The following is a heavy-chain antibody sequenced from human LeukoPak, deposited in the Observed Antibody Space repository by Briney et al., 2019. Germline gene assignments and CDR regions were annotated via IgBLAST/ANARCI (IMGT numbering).Heavy chain of an antibody. CDR1: GFTFSSYC. Sequence: GGSLRLSWPAAGFTFSSYCMHWVRQAPGKGLEWVAFISYDGSNKYYTDSVKGRFTISRDNSKNTLYLQMNSLRAEDTAVYYCAKDGDVYPDYWGQGTRVTVPS. CDR2: ISYDGSNK. V-gene: IGHV3-30*18. D-gene: IGHD7-27*01. CDR3: AKDGDVYPDY. J-gene: IGHJ4*02.